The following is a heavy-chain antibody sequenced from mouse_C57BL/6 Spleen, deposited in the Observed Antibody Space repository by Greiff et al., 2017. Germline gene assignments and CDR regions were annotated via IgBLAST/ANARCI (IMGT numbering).Heavy chain of an antibody. V-gene: IGHV1-82*01. Sequence: QVQLKESGPELVKPGASVKISCKASGYAFSSSWMNWVKQRPGKGLEWIGRIYPGDGDTNYNGKFKGKATLTADKSSSTAYMQLSSLTSEDSAVYFCARRGLGTEAMDYWGQGTSVTVSS. CDR2: IYPGDGDT. D-gene: IGHD4-1*01. CDR1: GYAFSSSW. CDR3: ARRGLGTEAMDY. J-gene: IGHJ4*01.